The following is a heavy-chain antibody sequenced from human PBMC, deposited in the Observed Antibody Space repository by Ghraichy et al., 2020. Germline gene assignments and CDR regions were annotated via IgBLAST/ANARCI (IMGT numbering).Heavy chain of an antibody. CDR3: ARGLAPGVVRGDYYYGMDV. CDR1: GGTFSSYA. J-gene: IGHJ6*02. V-gene: IGHV1-69*13. Sequence: SVKVSCKASGGTFSSYAISWVRQAPGQGLEWMGGIIPTFGTANYAQKFQGRVTITADESTSTAYMELSSLRSEDTAVYYCARGLAPGVVRGDYYYGMDVWGQGTTVTVSS. CDR2: IIPTFGTA. D-gene: IGHD2-2*01.